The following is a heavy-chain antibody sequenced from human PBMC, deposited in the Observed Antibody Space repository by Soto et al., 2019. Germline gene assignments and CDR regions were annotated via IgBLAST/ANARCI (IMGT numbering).Heavy chain of an antibody. J-gene: IGHJ5*02. CDR3: ARDAMRYCSGGSCYVLDP. V-gene: IGHV1-69*12. CDR1: GGTFSSYA. D-gene: IGHD2-15*01. Sequence: QVQLVQSGAEVKKPGSSVKVSCKASGGTFSSYAIRWVRQAPGQGLEWMGGITPIFGTANYAQKFQGRVTITADESTSTADMELSSLRSEDTAVYYCARDAMRYCSGGSCYVLDPWGQGTLVSVSS. CDR2: ITPIFGTA.